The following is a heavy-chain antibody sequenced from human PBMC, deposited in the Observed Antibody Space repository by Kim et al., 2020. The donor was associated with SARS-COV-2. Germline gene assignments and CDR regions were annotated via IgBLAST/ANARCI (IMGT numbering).Heavy chain of an antibody. CDR1: GFTFSTYW. D-gene: IGHD5-18*01. Sequence: GGSLRLSCAASGFTFSTYWMSWVRQAPGKGLEWVANIEQDGSEKYYVDSVKGRFTISRDNAKNSLFLQMNSLRAEDTAVYYCARDQDHSYGYSGYWGQGTLVTVSS. CDR2: IEQDGSEK. CDR3: ARDQDHSYGYSGY. J-gene: IGHJ4*02. V-gene: IGHV3-7*01.